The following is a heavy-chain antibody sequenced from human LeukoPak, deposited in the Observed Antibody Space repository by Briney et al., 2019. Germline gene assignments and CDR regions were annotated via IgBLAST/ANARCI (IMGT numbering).Heavy chain of an antibody. V-gene: IGHV4-59*12. Sequence: SETLSLTCTVSGGSISSYSWTWIRQPPGKGLEWIGSIYYSGSTYYNPSLKSRVTISVDTSKNQFSLKLSSVTAADTAVYYCARDGPGIAAAGFDYWGQGTLVTVSS. CDR3: ARDGPGIAAAGFDY. D-gene: IGHD6-13*01. CDR2: IYYSGST. CDR1: GGSISSYS. J-gene: IGHJ4*02.